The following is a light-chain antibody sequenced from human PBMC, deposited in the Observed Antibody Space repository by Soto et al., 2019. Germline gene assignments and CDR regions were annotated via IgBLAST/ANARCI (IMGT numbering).Light chain of an antibody. J-gene: IGLJ2*01. CDR1: SSDVGGYNS. V-gene: IGLV2-14*03. CDR3: SSYTSSSTVV. Sequence: QSALTQPASVSGSPGQSITISCTGTSSDVGGYNSVSWYQQHPGKAPKLMIYDVSNRPSGVSNRVSGSKSVNTASLTISGLQAEDEADYYCSSYTSSSTVVFGGGTKLTVL. CDR2: DVS.